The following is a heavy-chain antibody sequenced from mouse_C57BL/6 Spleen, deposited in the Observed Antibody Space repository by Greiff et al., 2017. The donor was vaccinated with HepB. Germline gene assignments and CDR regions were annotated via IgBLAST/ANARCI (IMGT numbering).Heavy chain of an antibody. J-gene: IGHJ3*01. CDR3: ARRGDYYGSSYWFAY. V-gene: IGHV5-4*01. D-gene: IGHD1-1*01. CDR2: ISDGGSYT. CDR1: GFTFSSYA. Sequence: EVQGVESGGGLVKPGGSLKLSCAASGFTFSSYAMSWVRQTPEKRLEWVATISDGGSYTYYPDNVKGRFTISRDNAKNNLYLQMSHLTSEDTAMYYCARRGDYYGSSYWFAYWGQGTLVTVSA.